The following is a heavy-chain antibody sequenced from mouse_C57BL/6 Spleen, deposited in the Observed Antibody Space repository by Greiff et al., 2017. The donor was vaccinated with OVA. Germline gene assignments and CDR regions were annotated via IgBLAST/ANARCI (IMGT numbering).Heavy chain of an antibody. CDR2: IDPSDSYT. Sequence: QVQLQQPGAELVMPGASVKLSCKASGYTFTSYWMHWVKQRPGQGLEWIGEIDPSDSYTNYNQKFKGKSTLTVDKSSSTAYMQLSSLTSEDSAVYYCARKSNYADWYFDVWGTGTTVTVSS. CDR3: ARKSNYADWYFDV. D-gene: IGHD2-5*01. J-gene: IGHJ1*03. V-gene: IGHV1-69*01. CDR1: GYTFTSYW.